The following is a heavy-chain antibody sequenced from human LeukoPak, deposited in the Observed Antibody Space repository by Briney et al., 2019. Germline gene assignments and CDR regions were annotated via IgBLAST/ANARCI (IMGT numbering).Heavy chain of an antibody. CDR2: IYYSGST. Sequence: SETLSLTCTVSGGSISSYYWSWIRQPPGKGLEWIGYIYYSGSTNYNPSLKSRVTISVDTSKNQFSLKLSSVTAADTAVYYCARKTGYSSSWYGNAFDIWGQGTMVTVSS. D-gene: IGHD6-13*01. CDR3: ARKTGYSSSWYGNAFDI. CDR1: GGSISSYY. J-gene: IGHJ3*02. V-gene: IGHV4-59*12.